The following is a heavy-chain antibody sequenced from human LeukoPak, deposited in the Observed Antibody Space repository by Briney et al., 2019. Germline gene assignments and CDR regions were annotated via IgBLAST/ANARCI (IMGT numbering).Heavy chain of an antibody. J-gene: IGHJ3*02. CDR3: ARGRGWGTFDI. Sequence: GGSLRLSCAASGSTFSSYDMHWVRQGTGKGLEWVSAIGTAGDTYYPGSVKGRFTTSRENAKNSLYLQMNSLRVGDTAVYYCARGRGWGTFDIWGQGTMVTVSS. CDR2: IGTAGDT. V-gene: IGHV3-13*04. D-gene: IGHD3-10*01. CDR1: GSTFSSYD.